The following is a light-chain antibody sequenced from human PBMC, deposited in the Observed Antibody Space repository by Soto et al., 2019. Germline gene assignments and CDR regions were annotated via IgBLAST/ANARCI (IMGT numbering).Light chain of an antibody. Sequence: SVLTQPASVSGSPGQSITISCTGTSSDVGGYNYVPWYQQHPCKAPKLMIYDVSNRPSGVSNRFSGSKSGNTASLTISGLQAEDEADYYCSSYTSSSTLNVFGTGTKVT. V-gene: IGLV2-14*01. CDR1: SSDVGGYNY. CDR2: DVS. CDR3: SSYTSSSTLNV. J-gene: IGLJ1*01.